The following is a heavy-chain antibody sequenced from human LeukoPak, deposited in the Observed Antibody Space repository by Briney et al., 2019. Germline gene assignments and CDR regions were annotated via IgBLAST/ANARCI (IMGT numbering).Heavy chain of an antibody. Sequence: HGESLKISCKGSGFTFSDHYMSWIRQAPGKGLEWVSYISSSGSTIYYADSVKGRFTISRDNAKNSLYLQMNSLRAEDTAVYYCARRGVLWFGELFYYGMDVWGQGTTVTVSS. J-gene: IGHJ6*02. D-gene: IGHD3-10*01. CDR1: GFTFSDHY. CDR2: ISSSGSTI. CDR3: ARRGVLWFGELFYYGMDV. V-gene: IGHV3-11*01.